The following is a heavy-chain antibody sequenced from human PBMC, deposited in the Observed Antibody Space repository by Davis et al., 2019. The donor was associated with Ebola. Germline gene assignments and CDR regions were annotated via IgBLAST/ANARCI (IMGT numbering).Heavy chain of an antibody. D-gene: IGHD1-26*01. CDR3: AAHSGSYFSSAFDI. Sequence: PGGSLRLSCVASGFTFSDYWMGWVRLAPGKGLEWVSAISGSGGSTYYADSVKGRFTISRDNSKNTLYLQMNSLRAEDTAVYYCAAHSGSYFSSAFDIWGQGTMVTVSS. V-gene: IGHV3-23*01. CDR2: ISGSGGST. J-gene: IGHJ3*02. CDR1: GFTFSDYW.